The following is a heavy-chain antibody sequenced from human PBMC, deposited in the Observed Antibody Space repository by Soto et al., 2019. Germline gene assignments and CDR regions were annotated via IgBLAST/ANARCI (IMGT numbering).Heavy chain of an antibody. Sequence: EVQLVESGGDLVQRGGSLRLSCAASGFPLSSYGMHWVRHTPGKGLDWVARISGDGVTTYYADSVTGRFTVSRDNAKNTLSLQISGLRAEDTAVYYCAREYYGLLTGYYTDYWGQGTLVSVSS. CDR3: AREYYGLLTGYYTDY. D-gene: IGHD3-9*01. V-gene: IGHV3-74*01. CDR1: GFPLSSYG. J-gene: IGHJ4*02. CDR2: ISGDGVTT.